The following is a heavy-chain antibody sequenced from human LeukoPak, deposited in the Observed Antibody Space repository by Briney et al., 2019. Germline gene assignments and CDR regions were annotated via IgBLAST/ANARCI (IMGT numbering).Heavy chain of an antibody. CDR3: ANHYDFNYGMDV. D-gene: IGHD3-3*01. Sequence: GGSLRLSCAASGFTFSSYAMSWVRQAPGKGLEWVSAISGGGGSTYDADSVKGRFTISRDNSKNTLYLQMNSLRAEDTAVYYCANHYDFNYGMDVWGQGTTVTVSS. V-gene: IGHV3-23*01. CDR1: GFTFSSYA. CDR2: ISGGGGST. J-gene: IGHJ6*02.